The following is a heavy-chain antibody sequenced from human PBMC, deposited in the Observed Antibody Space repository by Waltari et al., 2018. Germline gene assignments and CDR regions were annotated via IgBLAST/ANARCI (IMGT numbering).Heavy chain of an antibody. J-gene: IGHJ6*03. CDR2: VYHSGST. Sequence: QVQLQESIPGLVQPSETLSLTCAVSGYSISSGYYWGWIRQPPGKGLEWIGSVYHSGSTYYNLSLKSRVTISVDTSKNQFSLNLSSVTAADTAVYYCARDHSSSPLYYYYYMDVWGKGTTVTVSS. CDR3: ARDHSSSPLYYYYYMDV. D-gene: IGHD6-13*01. V-gene: IGHV4-38-2*02. CDR1: GYSISSGYY.